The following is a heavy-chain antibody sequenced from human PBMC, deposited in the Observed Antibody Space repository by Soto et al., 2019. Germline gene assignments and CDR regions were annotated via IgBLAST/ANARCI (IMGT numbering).Heavy chain of an antibody. J-gene: IGHJ4*02. CDR3: GRCTSTSCHLGSDY. D-gene: IGHD2-2*01. V-gene: IGHV3-30-3*01. Sequence: PGDPLTLSCTASGFTFISYAMNWLRQTPGKGLEWVGVISHGGITKYYAYAVSGRSSVSRDSSTNTLYPQMNSLGAADTAVYYCGRCTSTSCHLGSDYWGQGTLVTLYS. CDR1: GFTFISYA. CDR2: ISHGGITK.